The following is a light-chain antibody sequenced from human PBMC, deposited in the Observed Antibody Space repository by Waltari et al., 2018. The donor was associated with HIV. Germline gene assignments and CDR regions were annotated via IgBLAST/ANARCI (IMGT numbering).Light chain of an antibody. CDR2: DDS. CDR3: QVWGSTSDYRGL. CDR1: NLGGKG. V-gene: IGLV3-21*03. J-gene: IGLJ3*02. Sequence: SYVLTQPPSVSVAPGKTARITCGGHNLGGKGVNWYQQKPGLASVVIIYDDSDRPSGMPGRFSGSGSWNTATLTISGVEAGDEADYYCQVWGSTSDYRGLCGGGTKLTVL.